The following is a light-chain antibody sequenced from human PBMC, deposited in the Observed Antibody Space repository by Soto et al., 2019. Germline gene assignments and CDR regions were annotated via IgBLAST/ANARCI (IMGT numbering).Light chain of an antibody. V-gene: IGKV1-5*01. CDR3: QQYLPCWHM. CDR1: QSISDY. Sequence: DREMNQATTTLIACSGERVVITGRTSQSISDYLAWYQQKPGKAPKLLIYDASNLESGFPSTFSDSGSGTELTLTVSTLQPADVATYYCQQYLPCWHMLGQGTKVDIK. CDR2: DAS. J-gene: IGKJ1*01.